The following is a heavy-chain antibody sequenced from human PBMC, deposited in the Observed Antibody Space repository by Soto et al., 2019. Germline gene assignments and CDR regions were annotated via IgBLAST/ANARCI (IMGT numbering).Heavy chain of an antibody. CDR2: INAGNGNR. CDR3: ARDPYYDILTGYYEGPYGMDV. CDR1: GYTFSSYA. Sequence: ASVKVSCKASGYTFSSYAMHWVRQAPGQRLEWMGWINAGNGNRKYSQKFQGRDTMTRDTSTSTVYMELSSLRSEDTAVYYFARDPYYDILTGYYEGPYGMDVWGQGTTVTVSS. D-gene: IGHD3-9*01. J-gene: IGHJ6*02. V-gene: IGHV1-3*01.